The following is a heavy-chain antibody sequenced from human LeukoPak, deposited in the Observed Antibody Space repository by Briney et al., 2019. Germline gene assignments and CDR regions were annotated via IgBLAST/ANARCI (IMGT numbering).Heavy chain of an antibody. V-gene: IGHV3-23*01. CDR1: GFTFTSYA. CDR2: ITGNGGST. D-gene: IGHD3-10*01. J-gene: IGHJ4*02. Sequence: GGSLRLSCAASGFTFTSYAMSWVRQAPGKGLEWVSSITGNGGSTFYAASVKGRFTISRDNSKNTLSLQMSSLRAEDTAIYYCAKLWGSGSRYYYDYWGQGTLVTVSS. CDR3: AKLWGSGSRYYYDY.